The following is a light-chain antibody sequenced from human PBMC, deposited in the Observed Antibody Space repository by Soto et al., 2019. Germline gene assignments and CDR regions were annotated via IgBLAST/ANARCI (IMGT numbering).Light chain of an antibody. CDR2: DAS. CDR3: QQRYNWPPLT. V-gene: IGKV3-11*01. J-gene: IGKJ5*01. Sequence: EVVMSQSASTLSVSTGERATLSCRASQRVSRNLAWYQQKPGQAPRLLIYDASNRATGIPARFSGSGSETDFTLTISSLEPEDFAVYYCQQRYNWPPLTFAQGTRLEI. CDR1: QRVSRN.